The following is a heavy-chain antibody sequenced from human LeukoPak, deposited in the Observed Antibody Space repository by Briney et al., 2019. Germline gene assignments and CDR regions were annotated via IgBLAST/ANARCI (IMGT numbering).Heavy chain of an antibody. CDR1: GFTFDDYG. CDR2: INWNGGST. J-gene: IGHJ4*02. V-gene: IGHV3-20*04. CDR3: ARANGLLWGSYRYPFDY. Sequence: GGSLRLSCAASGFTFDDYGMSWVRQAPGKGLEWVSGINWNGGSTGYADSVKGRFTISRDNAKNSLYLQMNSLRAKDTALYYCARANGLLWGSYRYPFDYWGQGTLVTVSS. D-gene: IGHD3-16*02.